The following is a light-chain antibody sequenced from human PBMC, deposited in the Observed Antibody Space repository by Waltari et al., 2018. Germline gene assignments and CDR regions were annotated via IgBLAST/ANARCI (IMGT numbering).Light chain of an antibody. CDR2: DDI. J-gene: IGLJ2*01. V-gene: IGLV3-21*02. CDR1: NIGGNS. CDR3: QVWDTTTDQVI. Sequence: SFVLTQPPSVSVAPGQTASITCGGNNIGGNSVHWYQQKPGQAPILVVYDDIDRPSGVPERLSGSSSGITATLTISSVEAGDEADYYCQVWDTTTDQVIFGGGTRLTVL.